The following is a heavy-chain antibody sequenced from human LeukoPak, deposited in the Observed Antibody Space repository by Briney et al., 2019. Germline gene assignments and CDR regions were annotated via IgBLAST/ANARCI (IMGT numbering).Heavy chain of an antibody. J-gene: IGHJ6*02. D-gene: IGHD2-2*02. CDR1: GFTFSVYS. CDR2: INPGSSNK. Sequence: PGGSLRLSCAASGFTFSVYSMNWVRQAPGKGLEWVSYINPGSSNKYYADSVKGRFTISRDNAKNSLYLHMNSLRAEDTAVCYCARGLYCSSTSCYNYYYGFDVWGQGTTVTVSS. V-gene: IGHV3-48*01. CDR3: ARGLYCSSTSCYNYYYGFDV.